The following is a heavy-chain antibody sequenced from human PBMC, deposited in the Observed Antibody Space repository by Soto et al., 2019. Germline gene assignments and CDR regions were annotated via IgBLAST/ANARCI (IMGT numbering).Heavy chain of an antibody. CDR2: IYHSGST. J-gene: IGHJ5*02. V-gene: IGHV4-30-2*01. D-gene: IGHD3-22*01. CDR3: AREYDSSRPRFDP. CDR1: GGSISSGGYS. Sequence: SETLSLTCAVSGGSISSGGYSWSWIRKPPGKGLEWIGYIYHSGSTYYNPSLKSRVTISVDRSKNQFSLKLSSVTAADTAVYYCAREYDSSRPRFDPWGQGTLVTVSS.